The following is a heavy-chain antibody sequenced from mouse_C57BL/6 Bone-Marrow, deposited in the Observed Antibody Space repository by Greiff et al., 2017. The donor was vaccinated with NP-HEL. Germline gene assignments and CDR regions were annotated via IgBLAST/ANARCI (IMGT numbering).Heavy chain of an antibody. V-gene: IGHV1-53*01. CDR2: INPNNGRT. Sequence: QVQLKQPGTELVKPGASVKLSCKASGYTFTSYWMHWLTQRPGQGLEWIGNINPNNGRTNDNEKFKTKATLTVDKSSSTAYMQLSSLTSEDSAVYYCARDSGYAFDYWGQGTTLTVSS. J-gene: IGHJ2*01. D-gene: IGHD3-2*02. CDR1: GYTFTSYW. CDR3: ARDSGYAFDY.